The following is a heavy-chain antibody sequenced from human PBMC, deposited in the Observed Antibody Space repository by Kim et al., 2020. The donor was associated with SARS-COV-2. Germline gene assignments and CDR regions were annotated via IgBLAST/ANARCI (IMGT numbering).Heavy chain of an antibody. D-gene: IGHD5-18*01. Sequence: GGSLRLSCAASGFTFSSYEMNWVRQAPGKGLEWVSYISSSGSTIYYADSVKGRFTISRDNAKNSLYLQMNSLRAEDTAVYYCARSGGYSYGPDDYWGQGTLVTVSS. J-gene: IGHJ4*02. CDR3: ARSGGYSYGPDDY. CDR1: GFTFSSYE. CDR2: ISSSGSTI. V-gene: IGHV3-48*03.